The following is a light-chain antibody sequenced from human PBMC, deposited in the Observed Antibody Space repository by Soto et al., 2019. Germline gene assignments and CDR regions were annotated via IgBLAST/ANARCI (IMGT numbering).Light chain of an antibody. CDR1: QSVTSSF. Sequence: PGERVTLSCRASQSVTSSFLTWYQQKPGQAPRLLIYGASSRATGIPAKLSGSGSRADFTLTISSLQPDDFAVYYCQQRSSWPRLTFGGGTKVDIK. J-gene: IGKJ4*01. V-gene: IGKV3D-20*02. CDR3: QQRSSWPRLT. CDR2: GAS.